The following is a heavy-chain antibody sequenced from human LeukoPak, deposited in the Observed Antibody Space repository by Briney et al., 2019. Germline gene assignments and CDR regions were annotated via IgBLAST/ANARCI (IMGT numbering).Heavy chain of an antibody. CDR2: ISSSGSTI. Sequence: GGSLRLSCAASGFTFSSYEMNWVRQAPGKGLEWVPYISSSGSTIYYADSVKGRFTISRDNAKNSLYLQMNSLRAEDTAVYYCAKSQYGDYAAVDYWGQGTLVTVSS. J-gene: IGHJ4*02. CDR1: GFTFSSYE. V-gene: IGHV3-48*03. D-gene: IGHD4-17*01. CDR3: AKSQYGDYAAVDY.